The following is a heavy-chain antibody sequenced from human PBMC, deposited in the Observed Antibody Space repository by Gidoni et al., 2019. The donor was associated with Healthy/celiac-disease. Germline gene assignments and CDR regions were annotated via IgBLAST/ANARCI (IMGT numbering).Heavy chain of an antibody. J-gene: IGHJ4*02. CDR3: ARFYYDFWSGYFDY. Sequence: QVQLVESGGGLVKPGGSLRLSCAASAFTFSAYYMSCSRTAPGKGLEWVSYISSSGSTIYYADSVKGRFTISRDNAKNSLYLQMNSLRAEDTAVYYCARFYYDFWSGYFDYWGQGTLVTVSS. CDR1: AFTFSAYY. V-gene: IGHV3-11*01. D-gene: IGHD3-3*01. CDR2: ISSSGSTI.